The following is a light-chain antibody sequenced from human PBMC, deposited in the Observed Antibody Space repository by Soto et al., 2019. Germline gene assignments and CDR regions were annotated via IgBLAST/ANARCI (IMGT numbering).Light chain of an antibody. Sequence: QSVLTQPASVSGSPGQSITISCTGTSSDVGSYNLVSWYQHHPGKAPKLMIYEVSKRPSGVSNRFSGSKSGNTASLTISGLQAEDEADYYCCSYAGSSTTYVFGTGTMVTVL. CDR2: EVS. CDR3: CSYAGSSTTYV. J-gene: IGLJ1*01. V-gene: IGLV2-23*02. CDR1: SSDVGSYNL.